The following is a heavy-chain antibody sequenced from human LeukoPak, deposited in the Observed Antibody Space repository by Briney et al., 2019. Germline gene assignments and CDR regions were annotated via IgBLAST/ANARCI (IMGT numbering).Heavy chain of an antibody. CDR1: GFTFSTYG. CDR2: IRDDGSDE. J-gene: IGHJ4*02. V-gene: IGHV3-30*02. CDR3: AKDVLRTSGTPD. D-gene: IGHD1-1*01. Sequence: GGSLRLSCAASGFTFSTYGMHWVRPAPGKGLEWVAFIRDDGSDEYYVDSVKGRFTISRDNSKNMLYLQMNSLRAEETAVYYCAKDVLRTSGTPDWGQGTLVTVSS.